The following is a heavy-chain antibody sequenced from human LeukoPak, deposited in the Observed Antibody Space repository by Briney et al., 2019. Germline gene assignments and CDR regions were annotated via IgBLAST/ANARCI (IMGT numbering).Heavy chain of an antibody. CDR1: GFTVGSNY. J-gene: IGHJ5*02. Sequence: GGSQRLSCAASGFTVGSNYMSWVRQAPGKGLEWVSVIYSGGSTYYADSVKGRFTISRDNSKNTLYLQMNSLRAEDTAVYYCASSKLNPWGQGTLVTVSS. CDR2: IYSGGST. D-gene: IGHD2-2*01. CDR3: ASSKLNP. V-gene: IGHV3-66*01.